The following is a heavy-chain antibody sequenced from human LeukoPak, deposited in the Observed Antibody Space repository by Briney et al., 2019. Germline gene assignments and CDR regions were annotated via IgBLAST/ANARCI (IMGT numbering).Heavy chain of an antibody. V-gene: IGHV1-8*03. J-gene: IGHJ4*02. CDR2: MNPNSGNT. Sequence: ASVKVSCKASGYTFSSYDTNWVQQATGQGLEWMGWMNPNSGNTGYAQKFQGRVTITRNTSISTAYMELRSLRSDDTAVYYCARDSVGATDFDYWGQGTLVTVSS. CDR1: GYTFSSYD. CDR3: ARDSVGATDFDY. D-gene: IGHD1-26*01.